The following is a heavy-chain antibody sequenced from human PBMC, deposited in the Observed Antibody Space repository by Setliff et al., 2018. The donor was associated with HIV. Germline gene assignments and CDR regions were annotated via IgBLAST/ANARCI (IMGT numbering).Heavy chain of an antibody. D-gene: IGHD4-17*01. Sequence: SETLSLTCTVSGASIGRRSDCWGWIRQPPGKGLEWIGSFYYNGNTYYNPSLKSRVTISTDTSKNQFSLKLNSVTAADTAVYYCARHSLDYGDYVVENYYYYMDVWGKGTTVTVSS. V-gene: IGHV4-39*01. J-gene: IGHJ6*03. CDR1: GASIGRRSDC. CDR3: ARHSLDYGDYVVENYYYYMDV. CDR2: FYYNGNT.